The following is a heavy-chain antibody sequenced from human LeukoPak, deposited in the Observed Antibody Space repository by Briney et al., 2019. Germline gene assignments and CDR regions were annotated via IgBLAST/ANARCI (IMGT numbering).Heavy chain of an antibody. Sequence: AGGSLRLSCVGSGFTFSSLWMSWVRQIPGKGLEWVANIKQGGSEVYYVDSVKGRFTISRDNAKNSLYLQMNSLRVEDTAVYYCACRPSDIRYYGVFDFWGQGSLVTVSS. J-gene: IGHJ4*02. CDR3: ACRPSDIRYYGVFDF. CDR1: GFTFSSLW. CDR2: IKQGGSEV. V-gene: IGHV3-7*01. D-gene: IGHD3-10*01.